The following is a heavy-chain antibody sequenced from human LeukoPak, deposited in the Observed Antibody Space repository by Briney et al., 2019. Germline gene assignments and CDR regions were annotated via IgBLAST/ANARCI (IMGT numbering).Heavy chain of an antibody. CDR1: GFIFSSYA. J-gene: IGHJ4*02. V-gene: IGHV3-23*01. Sequence: PGGSLRLSCEGSGFIFSSYAMTWVRQAPGKGLQWVSSISGSGESTYYADSVKGRFTISRDNSKNTLYLQMNSLRAEDTAVYYCAKAPEYYDFWSGYRIYYFDYWGQGTLVTVSS. CDR2: ISGSGEST. D-gene: IGHD3-3*01. CDR3: AKAPEYYDFWSGYRIYYFDY.